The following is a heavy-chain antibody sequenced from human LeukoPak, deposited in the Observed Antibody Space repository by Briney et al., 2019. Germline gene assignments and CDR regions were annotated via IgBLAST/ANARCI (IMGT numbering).Heavy chain of an antibody. J-gene: IGHJ4*02. D-gene: IGHD2-15*01. V-gene: IGHV3-21*01. CDR2: ISSSSSYI. CDR1: GFTFSSYS. Sequence: GGSLRLSCAASGFTFSSYSMNWVRQAPGKGLEWVSSISSSSSYIYYADSVKGRFTISRDNAKNSLYLQMNSLRAEDTAAYYCARSPQLDIVVVVAAIDYWGQGTLVTVSS. CDR3: ARSPQLDIVVVVAAIDY.